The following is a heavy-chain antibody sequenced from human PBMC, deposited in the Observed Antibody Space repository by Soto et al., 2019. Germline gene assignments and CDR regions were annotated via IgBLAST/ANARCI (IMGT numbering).Heavy chain of an antibody. CDR1: GFTFNNYG. J-gene: IGHJ4*02. D-gene: IGHD2-15*01. CDR3: AKAATDGTLYYFDF. Sequence: GGSLRLFCAASGFTFNNYGMSWVRQAPGKGLEWVSAITDSGGSTYYADSVKGRFTISRDNSKNTVYLQMNSLRAEDTAVYYCAKAATDGTLYYFDFWGQGTLVTVSS. CDR2: ITDSGGST. V-gene: IGHV3-23*01.